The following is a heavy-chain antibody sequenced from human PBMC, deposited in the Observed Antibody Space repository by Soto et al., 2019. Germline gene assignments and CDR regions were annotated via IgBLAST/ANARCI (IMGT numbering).Heavy chain of an antibody. D-gene: IGHD3-10*01. CDR1: GYTFTGYY. CDR2: INPNSGGT. Sequence: SVKVSCKASGYTFTGYYVHWVRQAPGQGLEWMGWINPNSGGTIYSQKFQGRVTMTRDTSINTAYMALSSLTFDDTAVYYCASTGNFGSGTSFRVDDWGQGTLVTVSS. V-gene: IGHV1-2*02. CDR3: ASTGNFGSGTSFRVDD. J-gene: IGHJ4*02.